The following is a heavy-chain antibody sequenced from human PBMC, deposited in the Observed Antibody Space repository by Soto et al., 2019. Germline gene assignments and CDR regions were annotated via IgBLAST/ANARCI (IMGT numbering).Heavy chain of an antibody. J-gene: IGHJ4*02. D-gene: IGHD3-22*01. Sequence: SLRLSCSASGFTFSTYPIHWVRQAPGKGLEYVSAISSTGGSTYYADSVKGRFTISRDNSENTLYLQMSSLRAEDTAVYHCVQAIFDTSGYYYAYWGQGTQVTVSS. CDR1: GFTFSTYP. CDR2: ISSTGGST. V-gene: IGHV3-64D*08. CDR3: VQAIFDTSGYYYAY.